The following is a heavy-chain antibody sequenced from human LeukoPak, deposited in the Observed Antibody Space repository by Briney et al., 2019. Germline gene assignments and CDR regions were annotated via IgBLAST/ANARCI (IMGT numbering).Heavy chain of an antibody. J-gene: IGHJ4*02. D-gene: IGHD3-10*01. Sequence: GGSLRLSCAASGFTFSSYAMNWVRQAPGKGPEWVANIKYDGSEQYYVDSVKGRFSISRDNTKNLLYLQMNSLRVEDTAVYYCARDYGWSFANWGQGTLVTVSS. V-gene: IGHV3-7*03. CDR1: GFTFSSYA. CDR2: IKYDGSEQ. CDR3: ARDYGWSFAN.